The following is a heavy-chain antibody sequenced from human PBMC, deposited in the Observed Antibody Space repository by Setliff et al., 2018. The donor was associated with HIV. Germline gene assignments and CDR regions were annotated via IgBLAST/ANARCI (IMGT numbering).Heavy chain of an antibody. J-gene: IGHJ3*02. V-gene: IGHV4-59*01. D-gene: IGHD2-21*02. CDR1: AFTMSSYY. Sequence: TSETLSLTCTVSAFTMSSYYWNFFRQPPGGGLEWIGCVYFSGTTNYSPSLKSRVTISIDTSKNQFSLRLNSVTAADTAMYYCARGPKLTARREGVFDTWGRGTMVTVSS. CDR2: VYFSGTT. CDR3: ARGPKLTARREGVFDT.